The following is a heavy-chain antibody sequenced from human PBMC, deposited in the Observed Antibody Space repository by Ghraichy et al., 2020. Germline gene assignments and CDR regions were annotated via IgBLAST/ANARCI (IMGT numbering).Heavy chain of an antibody. Sequence: GSLRLSCAASGFTFSSYAMSWVRQAPGKGLEWVSAISGSGGSTYYADSVKGRFTISRDNSKNTLYLQMNSLRAEDTAVYYCAKDPGYSYGPYYGMDVWGQGTTVTVSS. CDR1: GFTFSSYA. D-gene: IGHD5-18*01. CDR2: ISGSGGST. J-gene: IGHJ6*02. CDR3: AKDPGYSYGPYYGMDV. V-gene: IGHV3-23*01.